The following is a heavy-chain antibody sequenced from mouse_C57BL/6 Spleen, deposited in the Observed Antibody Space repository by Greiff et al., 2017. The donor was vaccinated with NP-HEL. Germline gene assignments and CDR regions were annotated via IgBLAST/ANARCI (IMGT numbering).Heavy chain of an antibody. CDR2: INPSSGYT. V-gene: IGHV1-4*01. CDR3: ARGEAAQATSYFDY. D-gene: IGHD3-2*02. J-gene: IGHJ2*01. CDR1: GYTFTSYT. Sequence: QVQLQQSGAELARPGASVKMSCKASGYTFTSYTMHWVKQRPGQGLEWIGYINPSSGYTKYNQKFKDKATSTADKSSSTAYMQLSSLTSEDSAVYYCARGEAAQATSYFDYWGQGTTLTVSS.